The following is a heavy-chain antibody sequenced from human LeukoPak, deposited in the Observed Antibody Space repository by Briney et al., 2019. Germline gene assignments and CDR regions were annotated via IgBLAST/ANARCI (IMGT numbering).Heavy chain of an antibody. J-gene: IGHJ4*02. Sequence: PSETLSLTYTVSNYSISSGYYWGWIRQPPGKRLEWIGEIDHSGATNYNPSLKSRVTISLDTSKNQFSLKLTSVIAADTAVYFCARSGTYQYSSTSDYWGQGTLVTVSS. CDR1: NYSISSGYY. V-gene: IGHV4-38-2*02. CDR2: IDHSGAT. CDR3: ARSGTYQYSSTSDY. D-gene: IGHD6-13*01.